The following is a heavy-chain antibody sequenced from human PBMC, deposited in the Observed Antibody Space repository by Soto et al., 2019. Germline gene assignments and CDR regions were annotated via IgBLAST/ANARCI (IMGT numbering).Heavy chain of an antibody. CDR2: IYYSGST. V-gene: IGHV4-59*01. CDR1: GGSISSYY. Sequence: PSETLSLTCTVSGGSISSYYWSWIRQPPGKGLERIGYIYYSGSTNYNPSLKSRVTISVDTSKNQFSLKLSSVTAADTAVYYCARGPSRGVQLWLRSYDAFDIWGQGTMVTVSS. D-gene: IGHD5-18*01. J-gene: IGHJ3*02. CDR3: ARGPSRGVQLWLRSYDAFDI.